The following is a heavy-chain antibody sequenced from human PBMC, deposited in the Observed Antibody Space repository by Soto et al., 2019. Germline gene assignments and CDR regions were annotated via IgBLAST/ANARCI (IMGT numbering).Heavy chain of an antibody. CDR2: IYSGGST. Sequence: EVQLVESGGGLVQPGGSLRLSCAASGFTVSSNYMSWVRQAPGKGLEWVSVIYSGGSTYYADSVKGRFTISRDNSKNTRYLQMNSLRAEDTAVYYCARERGAAVAGPAYYYYMDVWGKGTTVTVSS. D-gene: IGHD6-19*01. CDR3: ARERGAAVAGPAYYYYMDV. V-gene: IGHV3-66*01. J-gene: IGHJ6*03. CDR1: GFTVSSNY.